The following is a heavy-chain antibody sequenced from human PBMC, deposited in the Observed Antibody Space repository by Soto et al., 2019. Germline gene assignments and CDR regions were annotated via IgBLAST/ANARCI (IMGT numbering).Heavy chain of an antibody. D-gene: IGHD4-4*01. CDR2: TYSAGST. V-gene: IGHV3-53*01. Sequence: EVQLVESGGGLIQPGGSLRLSCAASGFIVSRNYISWVRQAPGKGLEWVSVTYSAGSTYYADSVKGRFIISRDHSKNTLYLQMNSLRAEDTAVYYCARGPPYTNLDDWGQGTLVTVSS. CDR1: GFIVSRNY. J-gene: IGHJ4*02. CDR3: ARGPPYTNLDD.